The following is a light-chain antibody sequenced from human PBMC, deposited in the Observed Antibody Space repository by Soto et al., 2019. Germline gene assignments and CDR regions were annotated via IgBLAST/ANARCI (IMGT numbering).Light chain of an antibody. V-gene: IGLV2-23*02. CDR2: EVS. CDR1: SSDVGSYNL. Sequence: QSVLTQPASVSGSPGQSITISCTGTSSDVGSYNLVSWYQQHPGKATKLMIYEVSKRPSGVSNRFSGSKSGNTASLTISGLHAEDEADYYCCSYAGSSTYVVFGGGTQLTVL. CDR3: CSYAGSSTYVV. J-gene: IGLJ2*01.